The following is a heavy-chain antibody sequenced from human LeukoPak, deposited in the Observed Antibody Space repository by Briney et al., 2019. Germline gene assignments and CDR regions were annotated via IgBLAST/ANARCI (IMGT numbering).Heavy chain of an antibody. V-gene: IGHV3-23*01. Sequence: GGSLRLSCAATGFSFSSYALSWVRQAPGKGLEWVSAISSGGDRTYYADPVTGRFTISRDNSKNMLFLQMSSLRAEDAAMYYCTREAIATGYAYDWGQGTLVTVFS. D-gene: IGHD3-16*01. CDR1: GFSFSSYA. J-gene: IGHJ4*02. CDR2: ISSGGDRT. CDR3: TREAIATGYAYD.